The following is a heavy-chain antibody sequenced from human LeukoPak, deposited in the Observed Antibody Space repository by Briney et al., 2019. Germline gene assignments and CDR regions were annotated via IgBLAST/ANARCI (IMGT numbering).Heavy chain of an antibody. V-gene: IGHV3-48*01. CDR1: GFTFSGYS. D-gene: IGHD3-22*01. CDR2: ISSSSNTI. CDR3: TTDATITMIVVVKSDI. J-gene: IGHJ3*02. Sequence: GGSLRLSCAASGFTFSGYSMNWVRKAPGKGLEWVSYISSSSNTIHYADSVKGRFTISRDNAKNSLYLQMNSLRAEDTAVYYCTTDATITMIVVVKSDIWGQGTMVTVSS.